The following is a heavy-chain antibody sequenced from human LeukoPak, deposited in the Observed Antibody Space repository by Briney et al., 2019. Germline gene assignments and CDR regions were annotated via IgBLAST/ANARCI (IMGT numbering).Heavy chain of an antibody. Sequence: GGSLRLSCAASGFTFSSYAMSWVRQAPGKGLKWVSAISGSGGSTYYADSVKGRFTISRDNSKNTLYLQMNSLRAEDTAVYYCAKDEINYYDHDAFDIWGQGTMVTVSS. J-gene: IGHJ3*02. V-gene: IGHV3-23*01. CDR3: AKDEINYYDHDAFDI. D-gene: IGHD3-22*01. CDR1: GFTFSSYA. CDR2: ISGSGGST.